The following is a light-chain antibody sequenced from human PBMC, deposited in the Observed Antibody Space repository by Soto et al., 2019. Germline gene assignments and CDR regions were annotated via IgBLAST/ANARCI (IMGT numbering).Light chain of an antibody. J-gene: IGKJ1*01. V-gene: IGKV3-15*01. CDR1: QSVSLS. Sequence: EIVLTQSPATLSVSLGDSATLSCRASQSVSLSLAWYQMRPGQPTRLLIYGASTRATDIPARFSGSGSETAFTLTISRLQSEDFAVYLYQQYHIWPSWTFGQGTKVELK. CDR2: GAS. CDR3: QQYHIWPSWT.